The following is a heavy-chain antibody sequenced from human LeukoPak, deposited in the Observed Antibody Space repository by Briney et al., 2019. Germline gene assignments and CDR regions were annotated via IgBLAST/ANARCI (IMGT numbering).Heavy chain of an antibody. CDR3: AKEGYDYGGNSGGFDY. Sequence: PGGSLRLSCAASGFTFSSYGMHWVRQAPGKGLEWVAVISYDGSNKYYADSVKGRFTISRDNSKNTLYLQMNSLRAEDTAVYYCAKEGYDYGGNSGGFDYWGQGTLVTVSS. V-gene: IGHV3-30*18. J-gene: IGHJ4*02. CDR1: GFTFSSYG. D-gene: IGHD4-23*01. CDR2: ISYDGSNK.